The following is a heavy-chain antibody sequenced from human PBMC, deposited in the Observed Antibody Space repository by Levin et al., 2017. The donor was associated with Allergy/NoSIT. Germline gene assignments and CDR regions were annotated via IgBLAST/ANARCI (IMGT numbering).Heavy chain of an antibody. CDR2: ISGSGGST. J-gene: IGHJ4*02. V-gene: IGHV3-23*01. CDR1: GFTFSSYA. D-gene: IGHD3-10*01. Sequence: PGGSLRLSCAASGFTFSSYAMSWVRQAPGKGLEWVSAISGSGGSTYYADSVKGRFTISRDNSKNTLYLQMNSLRAEDTAVYYCANSRGSPGGYDYWGQGTLVTVSS. CDR3: ANSRGSPGGYDY.